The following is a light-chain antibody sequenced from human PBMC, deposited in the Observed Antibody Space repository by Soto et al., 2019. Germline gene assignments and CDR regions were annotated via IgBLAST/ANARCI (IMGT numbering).Light chain of an antibody. Sequence: EIVLTQSPGTLSLSPGERATLSCRASQSVTSSYLAWYQQKPGQAPRLLIYAASSRATGIPARFSGSGSGTDFTLTISSLEPEDFAVYYCQQRSNWPRFTFGQGTRLEIK. V-gene: IGKV3D-20*02. CDR3: QQRSNWPRFT. J-gene: IGKJ5*01. CDR2: AAS. CDR1: QSVTSSY.